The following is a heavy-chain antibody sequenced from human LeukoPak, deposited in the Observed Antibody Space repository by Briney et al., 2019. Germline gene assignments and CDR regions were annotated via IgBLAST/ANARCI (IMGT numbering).Heavy chain of an antibody. J-gene: IGHJ3*02. Sequence: PGGSLRLSCAASGFTIGGFAMTWVRQAPGKGLEWVSSIGSDYKTHYSESVKGRFAISRDNSQSTVFLQMNSLRAEDTAVYYCAKAAETFYDGPDIWGQGTMVTVSS. CDR1: GFTIGGFA. CDR3: AKAAETFYDGPDI. CDR2: IGSDYKT. D-gene: IGHD2/OR15-2a*01. V-gene: IGHV3-23*01.